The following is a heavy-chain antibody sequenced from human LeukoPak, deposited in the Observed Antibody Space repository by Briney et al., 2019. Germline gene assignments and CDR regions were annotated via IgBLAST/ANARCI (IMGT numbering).Heavy chain of an antibody. D-gene: IGHD1-26*01. Sequence: PGGSLRLSCAASGFTFSSYGMHWVRQAPGKGLEWVAFIRYDGSYKYYADSVKGRFTISRDNSKNTLYLQMNSLRAEDTAVYYCAKKATSVDYFDYWGQGTLVTVSS. J-gene: IGHJ4*02. CDR1: GFTFSSYG. CDR2: IRYDGSYK. V-gene: IGHV3-30*02. CDR3: AKKATSVDYFDY.